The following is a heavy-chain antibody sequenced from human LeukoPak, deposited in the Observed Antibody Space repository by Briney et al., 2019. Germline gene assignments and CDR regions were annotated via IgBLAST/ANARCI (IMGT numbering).Heavy chain of an antibody. CDR2: INPNSGGT. CDR1: AYSFTDYY. Sequence: SVKLSCKASAYSFTDYYIHWVRQAPGQGLEWMGRINPNSGGTDYAQKLQGRVTMTRDTSISTAYMELRRLRSDDTAVYYCARSSPTYYFDSSGYYYGDYWGQGTLVIVSS. D-gene: IGHD3-22*01. CDR3: ARSSPTYYFDSSGYYYGDY. J-gene: IGHJ4*02. V-gene: IGHV1-2*06.